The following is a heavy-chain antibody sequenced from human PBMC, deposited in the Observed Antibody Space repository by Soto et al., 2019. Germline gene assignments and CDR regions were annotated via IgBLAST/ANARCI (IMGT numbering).Heavy chain of an antibody. CDR3: ARGGYFDWLSPNYYGMDV. CDR1: GGSFSGYY. Sequence: TSETLSLTCAVYGGSFSGYYWSWIRQPPGKGLEWIGEINHSGSTNYNPSLKSRVTISVDTSKNQFSLKLSSVTAADTAVYYCARGGYFDWLSPNYYGMDVWGQGTTVTVSS. D-gene: IGHD3-9*01. J-gene: IGHJ6*02. V-gene: IGHV4-34*01. CDR2: INHSGST.